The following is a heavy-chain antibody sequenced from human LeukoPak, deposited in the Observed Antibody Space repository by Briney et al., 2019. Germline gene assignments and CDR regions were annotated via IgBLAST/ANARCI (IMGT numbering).Heavy chain of an antibody. Sequence: SVKVSCKASGGTFSSYAISWVRQAPGQGLEWMGGIIPIFGTVNYAQKFQGRVTITADESTSTAYMELSSLRSEDTAVYYCASIGDGYNYPGHLDYWGQGTLVTVSS. CDR3: ASIGDGYNYPGHLDY. CDR2: IIPIFGTV. J-gene: IGHJ4*02. V-gene: IGHV1-69*13. CDR1: GGTFSSYA. D-gene: IGHD5-24*01.